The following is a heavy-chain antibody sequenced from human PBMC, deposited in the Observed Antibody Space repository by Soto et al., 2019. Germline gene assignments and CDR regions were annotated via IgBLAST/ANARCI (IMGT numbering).Heavy chain of an antibody. Sequence: ASVKVSCKASGYTFTGYYVHWVRQAPGQGLEWMGWINPNSGGTNYAQKFQGWVTMTRDTSISTAYMELSRLRSDDTAVYYCARATHPLRFLGRYYYYGMDVWGQGTTVTV. CDR3: ARATHPLRFLGRYYYYGMDV. V-gene: IGHV1-2*04. CDR1: GYTFTGYY. CDR2: INPNSGGT. J-gene: IGHJ6*02. D-gene: IGHD3-3*01.